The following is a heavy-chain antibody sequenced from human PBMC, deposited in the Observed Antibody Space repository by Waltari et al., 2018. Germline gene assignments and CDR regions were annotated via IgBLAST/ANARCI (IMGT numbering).Heavy chain of an antibody. V-gene: IGHV1-8*01. CDR1: GYTFTSYD. Sequence: QVQLVQSGAEVKKPGASVTVSCKASGYTFTSYDINWVRQATGQGLEWMGWMNPNSGNTGYAQKFQGRVTMTRNTAISTAYMELSSLRSEDTAVYYCARGANSADYYYGSGSYYELDYWGQGTLVTVSS. J-gene: IGHJ4*02. D-gene: IGHD3-10*01. CDR3: ARGANSADYYYGSGSYYELDY. CDR2: MNPNSGNT.